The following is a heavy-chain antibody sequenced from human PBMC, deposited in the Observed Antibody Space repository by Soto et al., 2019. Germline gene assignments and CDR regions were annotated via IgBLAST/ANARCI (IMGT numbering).Heavy chain of an antibody. D-gene: IGHD2-21*02. V-gene: IGHV3-23*01. CDR1: GFTFSSYA. CDR3: AKARAYCGGDCYFEYFQH. CDR2: ISGSGGST. J-gene: IGHJ1*01. Sequence: GVSLRLSCAASGFTFSSYAMSWVRQAPGKGLEWVSAISGSGGSTYYADSVKGRFTISRDNSKNTLYLQMNSLRAEDTAVYYCAKARAYCGGDCYFEYFQHWGQGTLVTVSS.